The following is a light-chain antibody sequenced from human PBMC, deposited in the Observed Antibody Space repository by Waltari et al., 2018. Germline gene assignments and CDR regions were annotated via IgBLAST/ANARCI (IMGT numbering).Light chain of an antibody. CDR3: QQYYSPPLT. CDR1: KTILSSSKNKNA. J-gene: IGKJ4*01. V-gene: IGKV4-1*01. Sequence: DIVMTQSPDSLAVSLGERATINCKASKTILSSSKNKNALAWYQQKPGHPPKLLIYWASTRTSALPDRFSGRGSETDFTLTISRLQADDVAVYYCQQYYSPPLTFGGGTKVEIK. CDR2: WAS.